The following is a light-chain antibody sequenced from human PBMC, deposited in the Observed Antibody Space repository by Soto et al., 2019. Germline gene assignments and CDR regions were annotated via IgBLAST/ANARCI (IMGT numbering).Light chain of an antibody. CDR3: SSHVGTCTPHVA. CDR2: HVS. V-gene: IGLV2-14*03. J-gene: IGLJ2*01. Sequence: QSALTQPASVSGSPGQSITIPCTGTSSDVGGNNYVSWYQQYPGKAPKFIIYHVSDRPSGVSNRFSGSKSGSTASLTISGLQAEDEADYYCSSHVGTCTPHVAFGGGTKLTV. CDR1: SSDVGGNNY.